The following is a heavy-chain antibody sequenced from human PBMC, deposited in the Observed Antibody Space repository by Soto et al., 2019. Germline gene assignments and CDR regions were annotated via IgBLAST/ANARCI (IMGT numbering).Heavy chain of an antibody. V-gene: IGHV3-74*01. J-gene: IGHJ6*02. CDR2: INSDGSST. D-gene: IGHD2-2*02. Sequence: TGGSLRLSCAASGFTFSSYWMHWVRQAPGKGLVWVSRINSDGSSTSYADSVKGRFTISRDNAKNTLYLQMNSLRAEDTAVYYCARGGYCSSTSCYMAYYYYGMDVWGQGTTVTVSS. CDR1: GFTFSSYW. CDR3: ARGGYCSSTSCYMAYYYYGMDV.